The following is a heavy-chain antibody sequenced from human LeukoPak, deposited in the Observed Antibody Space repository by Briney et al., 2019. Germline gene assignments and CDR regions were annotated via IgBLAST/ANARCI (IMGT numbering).Heavy chain of an antibody. CDR1: GFSFTDAW. CDR3: AKEYDRNWFDP. CDR2: ISGSGGST. J-gene: IGHJ5*02. V-gene: IGHV3-23*01. D-gene: IGHD3-22*01. Sequence: GGSLRLSCAASGFSFTDAWMSWVRQAPGKGLEWVSAISGSGGSTYYADSVKGRFTISRDNSKNTLYLQMNSLRAEDTAVYYCAKEYDRNWFDPWGQGTLVTVSS.